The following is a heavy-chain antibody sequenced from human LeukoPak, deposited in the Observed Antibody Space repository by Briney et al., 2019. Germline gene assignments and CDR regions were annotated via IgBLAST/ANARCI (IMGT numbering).Heavy chain of an antibody. CDR2: IKQDGSEK. Sequence: GGSLRLSCAASGFTFSSYWMSWVRQAPGKGLEWVANIKQDGSEKYYVDSVKGRFTISRDNAKNSLYQQMNSLRAEDTAVYYCARERNSGYDWYFDYWGQGTLVTVSS. V-gene: IGHV3-7*01. CDR3: ARERNSGYDWYFDY. CDR1: GFTFSSYW. D-gene: IGHD5-12*01. J-gene: IGHJ4*02.